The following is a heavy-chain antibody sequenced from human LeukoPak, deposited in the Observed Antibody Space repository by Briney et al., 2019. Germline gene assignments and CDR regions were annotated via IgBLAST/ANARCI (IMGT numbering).Heavy chain of an antibody. D-gene: IGHD4-17*01. CDR3: ARGRTSGGVTTEIDY. V-gene: IGHV3-21*01. J-gene: IGHJ4*02. Sequence: GGSLRLSCAGSGFTFSSYSMNWVRQAPGEELEWVSSISSGSTYIYYADSLKGRFTISRDNAKNSPYLQMNNLRAEDTAVYYCARGRTSGGVTTEIDYWGQGTLVTVSS. CDR2: ISSGSTYI. CDR1: GFTFSSYS.